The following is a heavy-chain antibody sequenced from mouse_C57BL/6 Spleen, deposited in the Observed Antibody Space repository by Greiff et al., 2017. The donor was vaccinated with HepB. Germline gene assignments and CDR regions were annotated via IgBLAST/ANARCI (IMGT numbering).Heavy chain of an antibody. J-gene: IGHJ3*01. CDR1: GYAFSSYW. CDR2: IYPGDGDT. CDR3: AREGITTVVEGFAY. D-gene: IGHD1-1*01. Sequence: VQLQQSGAELVKPGASVKISCKASGYAFSSYWMNWVKQRPGKGLEWIGQIYPGDGDTNYNGKFKGKATLTADKSSSTAYMQLSSLTSEDSAVYFCAREGITTVVEGFAYWGQGTLVTVSA. V-gene: IGHV1-80*01.